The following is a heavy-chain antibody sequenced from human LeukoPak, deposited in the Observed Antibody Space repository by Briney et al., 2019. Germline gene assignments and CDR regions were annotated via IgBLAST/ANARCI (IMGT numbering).Heavy chain of an antibody. CDR3: ARAGTKLGKSFDY. D-gene: IGHD1-1*01. CDR1: GGSMVPYY. Sequence: SETLSLTCTVSGGSMVPYYWSWVRQPAGKGLEWLGHIYIGGGTKYNPSLKSRVTVSIDRSMNQFSLRLTSVTAADTAVYYCARAGTKLGKSFDYWGQGTLVTVSS. CDR2: IYIGGGT. V-gene: IGHV4-4*07. J-gene: IGHJ4*02.